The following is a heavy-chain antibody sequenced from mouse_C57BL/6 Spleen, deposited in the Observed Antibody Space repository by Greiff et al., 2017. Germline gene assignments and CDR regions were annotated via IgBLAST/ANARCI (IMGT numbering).Heavy chain of an antibody. CDR1: GFTFSSYG. CDR3: ARDSFYAMDY. V-gene: IGHV5-6*01. CDR2: ISSGGSYT. J-gene: IGHJ4*01. Sequence: EVKLMESGGDLVKPGGSLKLSCAASGFTFSSYGMSWVRQTPDKRLEWVATISSGGSYTYYPDSVKGRFTISRDNAKNTLYLLMSSLKSEDTAMYYCARDSFYAMDYWGQGTSVTVSS.